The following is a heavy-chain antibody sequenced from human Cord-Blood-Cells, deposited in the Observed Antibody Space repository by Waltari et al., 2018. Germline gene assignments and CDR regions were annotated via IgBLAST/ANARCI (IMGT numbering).Heavy chain of an antibody. CDR2: IYYSGST. V-gene: IGHV4-59*01. CDR3: ARDSRMPYSSSYWYFDL. D-gene: IGHD6-13*01. CDR1: GGSISSYY. J-gene: IGHJ2*01. Sequence: QVQLQESGPGLVKPSETLSLTCTVSGGSISSYYWSWIRQPHGKGLEWIGYIYYSGSTNYNPSLKSRVTISVDTSKNQFSLKLSSVTAADTAVYYCARDSRMPYSSSYWYFDLWGRGTLVTVSS.